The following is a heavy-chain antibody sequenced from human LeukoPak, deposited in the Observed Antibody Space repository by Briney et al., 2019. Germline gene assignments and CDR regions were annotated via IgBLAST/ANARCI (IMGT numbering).Heavy chain of an antibody. D-gene: IGHD2-2*01. V-gene: IGHV5-51*01. CDR1: GYSFTSYW. J-gene: IGHJ4*02. CDR2: IYPGDSDT. Sequence: GESLKISCKGSGYSFTSYWIGWVRQMPGKGLEWMGSIYPGDSDTRYSPSFQGQVTISADKSISTAYLQWSSLKASDTAMYYCARRGYCSSTSCRYFDYWGQGTLVTVSS. CDR3: ARRGYCSSTSCRYFDY.